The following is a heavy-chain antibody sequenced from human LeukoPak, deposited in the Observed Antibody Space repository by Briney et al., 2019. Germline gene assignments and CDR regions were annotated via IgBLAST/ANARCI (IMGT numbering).Heavy chain of an antibody. J-gene: IGHJ6*02. D-gene: IGHD1-26*01. CDR3: AKDIIVGGEYYYYGMDV. Sequence: GGSPRLSCAASGFTFSSYAMSWVRQAPGKGLEWVSAISGSGGSTYYADSVKGRFTISRDNSKNTLYLQMNSLRAEDTAVYYCAKDIIVGGEYYYYGMDVWGQGTTVTVSS. CDR1: GFTFSSYA. V-gene: IGHV3-23*01. CDR2: ISGSGGST.